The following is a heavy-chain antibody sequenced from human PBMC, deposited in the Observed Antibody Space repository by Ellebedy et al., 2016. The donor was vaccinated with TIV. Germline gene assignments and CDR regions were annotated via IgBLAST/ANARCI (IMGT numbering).Heavy chain of an antibody. D-gene: IGHD3-10*01. CDR1: GFTFSTYA. CDR3: AKDSGRSGWISDY. Sequence: PGGSLRLSCVVSGFTFSTYAMSWFRQAPGKGLEWVSALTTGGVTFYADSVKGRFTISRDSSKNTLYLQMNSLRVEDTAIYFFAKDSGRSGWISDYWGQGTLVTVSS. J-gene: IGHJ4*02. CDR2: LTTGGVT. V-gene: IGHV3-23*01.